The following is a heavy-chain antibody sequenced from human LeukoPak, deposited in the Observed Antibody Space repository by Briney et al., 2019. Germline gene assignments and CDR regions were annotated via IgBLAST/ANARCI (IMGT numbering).Heavy chain of an antibody. Sequence: ASVKVSCKASGYSFISYGITWVRQAPGQGLEWMGWINPNSGGTNYAQKFQGRVTMTRDTSISTAYMELSRLRSDDTAVYYCASRGGYYIRSAFDPWGQGTLVTVSS. D-gene: IGHD3-3*01. CDR3: ASRGGYYIRSAFDP. J-gene: IGHJ5*02. CDR1: GYSFISYG. CDR2: INPNSGGT. V-gene: IGHV1-2*02.